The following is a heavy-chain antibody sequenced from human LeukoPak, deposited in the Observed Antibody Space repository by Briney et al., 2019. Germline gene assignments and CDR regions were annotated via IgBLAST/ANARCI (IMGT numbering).Heavy chain of an antibody. CDR2: ISYDGSNK. CDR1: GFTFSSYG. Sequence: GGSLRLSCAASGFTFSSYGMHWVRQAPGKGLEWVAVISYDGSNKYYAGSVKGRFTISRDNSKNTLYLQMNSLRAEDTAVYYCAKAHCSSTSCPFDIWGQGTMVTVSS. V-gene: IGHV3-30*18. D-gene: IGHD2-2*01. J-gene: IGHJ3*02. CDR3: AKAHCSSTSCPFDI.